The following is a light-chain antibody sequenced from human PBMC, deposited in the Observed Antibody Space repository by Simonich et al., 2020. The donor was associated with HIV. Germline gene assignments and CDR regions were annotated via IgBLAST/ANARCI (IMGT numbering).Light chain of an antibody. CDR2: AVS. CDR3: NSYTSSSTWV. V-gene: IGLV2-14*01. J-gene: IGLJ3*02. Sequence: QSALTQPASVSGSPGQSITISCTGTSSDIGGFNYVSWYQQHPGKAPQIMIYAVSKRPSGVSNRFSGSKSGTTAPLTISGLQAEDEADYYCNSYTSSSTWVFGGGTKLTVL. CDR1: SSDIGGFNY.